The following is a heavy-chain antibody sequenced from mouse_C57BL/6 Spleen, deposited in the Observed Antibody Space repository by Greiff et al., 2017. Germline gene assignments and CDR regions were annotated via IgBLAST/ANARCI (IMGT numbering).Heavy chain of an antibody. CDR2: ISSGGSYT. V-gene: IGHV5-6*01. Sequence: EVMLVESGGDLVKPGGSLKLSCAASGFTFSSYGMSWVRQTPDKRLAWVATISSGGSYTYYPDSVKGRFTISRDNAKNTLYLQMSSLKSEDTAMYYCARSYYDGAMDYWGQGTSVTVSS. J-gene: IGHJ4*01. CDR3: ARSYYDGAMDY. CDR1: GFTFSSYG. D-gene: IGHD2-10*01.